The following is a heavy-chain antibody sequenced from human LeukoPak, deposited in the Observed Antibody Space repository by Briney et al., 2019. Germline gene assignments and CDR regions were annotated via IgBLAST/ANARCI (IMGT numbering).Heavy chain of an antibody. CDR3: ARDRVSILGVVEALGY. CDR1: GLTVSTNY. Sequence: PGGSLRLSCAASGLTVSTNYMTWVRQAPGKGLEWVSVIYNGGSTYYADSVKGRFTISRDNSKNTLYLQMNSLRTEDTAVYYCARDRVSILGVVEALGYWGQGTLVTVSS. CDR2: IYNGGST. J-gene: IGHJ4*02. V-gene: IGHV3-66*01. D-gene: IGHD3-3*01.